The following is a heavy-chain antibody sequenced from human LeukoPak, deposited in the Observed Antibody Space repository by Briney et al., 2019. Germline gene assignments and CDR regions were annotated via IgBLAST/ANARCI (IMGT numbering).Heavy chain of an antibody. Sequence: GGSLRLSCAASGFTFSGYAMSWVRQAPGKGLEWVSAISGSGGSTYYADSVKGRFTISRDNSKNTLYLQMNSLRAEDTAVYYCAKALYGPYYFDYWGQGTLVTVSS. CDR3: AKALYGPYYFDY. CDR1: GFTFSGYA. CDR2: ISGSGGST. V-gene: IGHV3-23*01. D-gene: IGHD2/OR15-2a*01. J-gene: IGHJ4*02.